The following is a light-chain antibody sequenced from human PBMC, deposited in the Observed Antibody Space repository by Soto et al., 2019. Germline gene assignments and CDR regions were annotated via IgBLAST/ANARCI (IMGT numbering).Light chain of an antibody. CDR3: CSFAGSYTGV. J-gene: IGLJ1*01. Sequence: QSVLTQPRSVSGSPGQSVTISCTGTSSDVGRYNYVSWYQQHPGKAPKLMIYDVTMRPSGVPDRFSGSKSGNTASLTISGLQAEDEADYYCCSFAGSYTGVFXTGTKVTVL. CDR2: DVT. CDR1: SSDVGRYNY. V-gene: IGLV2-11*01.